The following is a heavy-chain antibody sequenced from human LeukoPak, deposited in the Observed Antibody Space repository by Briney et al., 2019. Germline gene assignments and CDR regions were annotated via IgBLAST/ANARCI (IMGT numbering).Heavy chain of an antibody. Sequence: GGSLRLSCAASGFTFSTYAMHWVRQAPGKGLEWVAVISYDGSNKQYADSVKGRLIISRDNRKNTLYLQMNSLRAEASAMYYCARVNVDYDSSGYSPYFDYWGLGALVTVCS. D-gene: IGHD3-22*01. CDR3: ARVNVDYDSSGYSPYFDY. CDR1: GFTFSTYA. CDR2: ISYDGSNK. V-gene: IGHV3-30*04. J-gene: IGHJ4*02.